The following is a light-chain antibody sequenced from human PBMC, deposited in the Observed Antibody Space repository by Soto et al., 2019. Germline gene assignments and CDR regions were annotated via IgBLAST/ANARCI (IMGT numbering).Light chain of an antibody. V-gene: IGKV1-39*01. Sequence: DIQMTQSTSSLSASVGDRVTITCRAGQSISRNLNWYQQKPGEAPKLLIYAASSLQSGVPLRFSGSGSGTDFTLTINSLQPEDFATYYCQQRYSSPYTFGQGTQLEIK. CDR3: QQRYSSPYT. J-gene: IGKJ2*01. CDR2: AAS. CDR1: QSISRN.